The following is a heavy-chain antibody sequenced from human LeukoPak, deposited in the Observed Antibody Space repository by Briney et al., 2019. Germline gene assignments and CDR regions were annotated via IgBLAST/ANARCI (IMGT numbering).Heavy chain of an antibody. CDR1: GYIFTGYY. CDR2: INPKTGSR. V-gene: IGHV1-2*06. CDR3: ARGYSGYAWKFDP. J-gene: IGHJ5*02. D-gene: IGHD5-12*01. Sequence: SVKVSCKASGYIFTGYYVHWVRQAPGQGLEWMGRINPKTGSRSFSPRLQGRVPVTSDTSNNTVYMELSSLKLDDTALYYCARGYSGYAWKFDPWGQGTQVTVSS.